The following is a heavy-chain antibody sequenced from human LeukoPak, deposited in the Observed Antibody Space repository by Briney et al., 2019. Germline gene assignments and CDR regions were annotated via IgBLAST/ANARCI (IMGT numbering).Heavy chain of an antibody. V-gene: IGHV4-59*01. CDR2: IYYSGST. D-gene: IGHD2-15*01. Sequence: SETLSLTCTVSGGSISSYYWSWIRQPPGKGLEWIGYIYYSGSTNYNPSLKSRVTISVDTSKNQFSLKLSSVTAADTAVYYCARDGSGYCSGGSCYSAFDIWGQGTMVTVSS. CDR1: GGSISSYY. CDR3: ARDGSGYCSGGSCYSAFDI. J-gene: IGHJ3*02.